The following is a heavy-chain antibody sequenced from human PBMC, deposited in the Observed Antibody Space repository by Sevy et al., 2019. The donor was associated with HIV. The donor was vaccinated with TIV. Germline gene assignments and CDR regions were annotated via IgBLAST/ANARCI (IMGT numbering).Heavy chain of an antibody. D-gene: IGHD6-19*01. J-gene: IGHJ6*02. V-gene: IGHV3-23*01. CDR3: AKVLGRGVAVAGSAWGMDV. CDR2: ISGSGGTT. CDR1: GFTFSNYA. Sequence: GGSLRLSCAASGFTFSNYAMNWVRQAPGKGLEWVSAISGSGGTTYDADSVKGRFTISTDKSQNTPYLQMNSLRAEDTAVDYCAKVLGRGVAVAGSAWGMDVWGQGTTVTVSS.